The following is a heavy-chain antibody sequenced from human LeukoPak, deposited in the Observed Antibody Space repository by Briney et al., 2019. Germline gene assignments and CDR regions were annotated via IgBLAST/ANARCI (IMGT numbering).Heavy chain of an antibody. CDR2: IRGSVCST. D-gene: IGHD3-10*01. Sequence: SGSLRLSCAASGFTFSSYAMSWVRQAPGRGLEGVSAIRGSVCSTYYADSVKGLFTISRDNHKNTLYLQMNSLRAEDTAVYYCATTPYGSGSYHYGLSCHWGQGPLVTVSS. CDR3: ATTPYGSGSYHYGLSCH. V-gene: IGHV3-23*01. CDR1: GFTFSSYA. J-gene: IGHJ4*02.